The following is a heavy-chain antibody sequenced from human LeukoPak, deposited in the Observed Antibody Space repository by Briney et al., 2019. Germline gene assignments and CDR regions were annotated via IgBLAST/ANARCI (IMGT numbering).Heavy chain of an antibody. D-gene: IGHD7-27*01. J-gene: IGHJ4*02. CDR3: VRALMGTSDH. CDR2: MNSDGSTT. V-gene: IGHV3-74*01. Sequence: PGGSLRLSCAASGFTFSRDWMHWVRQGPGKGLVWVSRMNSDGSTTNYADSVKGRFTISRDNAKNTLYLQMSSLRAEDMAVYYCVRALMGTSDHWGQGSLVTVSS. CDR1: GFTFSRDW.